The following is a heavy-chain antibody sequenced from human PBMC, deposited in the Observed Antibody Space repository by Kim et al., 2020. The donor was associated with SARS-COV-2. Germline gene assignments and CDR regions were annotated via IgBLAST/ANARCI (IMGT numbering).Heavy chain of an antibody. CDR3: ASDRIGHFSSTSCSLHFDY. V-gene: IGHV4-59*11. Sequence: SETLSLTCTVSGGSISSHSWSWIRQPPGKGLEWIGYTYYSGSTNYNPSLKSRVTISVDTSKNQFSLTLSSVTAADAAVYYCASDRIGHFSSTSCSLHFDYWGQGTLVTVSP. CDR2: TYYSGST. D-gene: IGHD2-2*01. J-gene: IGHJ4*02. CDR1: GGSISSHS.